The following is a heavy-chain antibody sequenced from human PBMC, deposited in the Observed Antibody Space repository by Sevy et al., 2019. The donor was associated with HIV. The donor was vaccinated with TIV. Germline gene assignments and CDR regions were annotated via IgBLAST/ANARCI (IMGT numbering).Heavy chain of an antibody. Sequence: ASVKVSCKASGYTFTGYSIYWVRQAPGQGLEWMGWINPNSGDTNYAQKFQGRVTMTRDTSISTAYMELSRLRSDDTAMYSCARVVDYGSGTFKDYWGQGTMVTVSS. CDR3: ARVVDYGSGTFKDY. D-gene: IGHD3-10*01. CDR2: INPNSGDT. J-gene: IGHJ4*02. V-gene: IGHV1-2*02. CDR1: GYTFTGYS.